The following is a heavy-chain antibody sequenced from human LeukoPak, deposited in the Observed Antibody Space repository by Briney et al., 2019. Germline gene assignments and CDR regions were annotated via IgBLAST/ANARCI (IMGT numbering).Heavy chain of an antibody. Sequence: GGSLRLSCAASGFSFDEFAMHWVRQAPGKGLEWVAGIIWNSGLIGYADSVKGRFTISRDNSKNTLYLQLNSLRAGDTALYFCAKDRRRDDVLTGSFSDWGQGTLVTVSS. CDR1: GFSFDEFA. J-gene: IGHJ4*02. V-gene: IGHV3-9*01. CDR3: AKDRRRDDVLTGSFSD. CDR2: IIWNSGLI. D-gene: IGHD3-9*01.